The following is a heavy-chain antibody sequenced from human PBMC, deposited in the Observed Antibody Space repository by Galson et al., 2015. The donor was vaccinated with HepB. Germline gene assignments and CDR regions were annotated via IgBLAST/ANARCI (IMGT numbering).Heavy chain of an antibody. D-gene: IGHD2-21*01. J-gene: IGHJ3*02. CDR2: ISYDGSNK. V-gene: IGHV3-30*18. CDR3: AKGNCGGDCDDAFDI. CDR1: GFTFSSYG. Sequence: SLRLSCAASGFTFSSYGMHWVRQAPGKGLEWVAVISYDGSNKYYADSVKGRFTISRDNSKNTLYLQVNSLRAEDTAVYYCAKGNCGGDCDDAFDIWGQGTMVTVSS.